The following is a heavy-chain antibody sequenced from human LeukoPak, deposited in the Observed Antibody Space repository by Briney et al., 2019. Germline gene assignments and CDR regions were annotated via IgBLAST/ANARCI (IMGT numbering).Heavy chain of an antibody. J-gene: IGHJ4*02. Sequence: PGGSLRLSCAASGFTLSIYPMSWVPEAPGKGREWVSDIIGSGGSTYSADYVKSRFTISGDNSKKPLYLQMNSLRAEDTGVYYCAKEGPLWFGELLYPQSFDYWGQGTLVTVSS. V-gene: IGHV3-23*01. D-gene: IGHD3-10*01. CDR3: AKEGPLWFGELLYPQSFDY. CDR2: IIGSGGST. CDR1: GFTLSIYP.